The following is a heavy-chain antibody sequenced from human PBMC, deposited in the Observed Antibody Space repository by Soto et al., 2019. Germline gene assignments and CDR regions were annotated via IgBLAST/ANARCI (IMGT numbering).Heavy chain of an antibody. CDR2: IIPIFGTA. CDR1: GGTFSSYA. Sequence: SVKVSCKASGGTFSSYAISWVRQAPGQGLEWMGGIIPIFGTANYAQKFQGRVTITADESTSTAYMELSSLRSEDTAVYYCARDEMPIYYGMDVWGQGTTVTVSS. CDR3: ARDEMPIYYGMDV. D-gene: IGHD2-2*01. J-gene: IGHJ6*02. V-gene: IGHV1-69*13.